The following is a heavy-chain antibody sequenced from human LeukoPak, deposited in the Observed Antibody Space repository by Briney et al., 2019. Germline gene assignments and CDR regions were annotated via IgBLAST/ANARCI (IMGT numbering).Heavy chain of an antibody. CDR2: IYYSGST. D-gene: IGHD2-15*01. J-gene: IGHJ4*02. Sequence: PSETLSLTCTVSGGSISNYYWCWVRQPLGEGLGWIWHIYYSGSTNYNPSLKRRVTISVDTSKNQFSLRLTSVTAADTAVYYCARAPYCSGGNCYFDYWGQGTLVTVSS. V-gene: IGHV4-59*01. CDR1: GGSISNYY. CDR3: ARAPYCSGGNCYFDY.